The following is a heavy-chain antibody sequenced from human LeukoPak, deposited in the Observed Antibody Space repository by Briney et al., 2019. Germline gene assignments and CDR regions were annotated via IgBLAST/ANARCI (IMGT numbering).Heavy chain of an antibody. CDR2: ITYDGST. CDR3: ARGLASGYPPIPFDY. Sequence: SETLSLTCAVFGGSFDGYYWSWIRQPPGKGLEWIGEITYDGSTNYNPSLKSRVTISVDTSKIQFSLNLSSVTAADTAIYYCARGLASGYPPIPFDYWGQGTLVTVSS. J-gene: IGHJ4*02. D-gene: IGHD3-3*01. V-gene: IGHV4-34*01. CDR1: GGSFDGYY.